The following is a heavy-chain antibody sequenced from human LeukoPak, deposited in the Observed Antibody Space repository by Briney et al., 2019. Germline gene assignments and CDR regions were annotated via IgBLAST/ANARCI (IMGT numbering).Heavy chain of an antibody. CDR3: ASGYYYCMDV. CDR1: GYIFTGYY. Sequence: ASVKVSCKASGYIFTGYYMHWVRQAPGQGLEWMGWINPNSGDTNYAQKFQGRVTMTRDTSISTAYMDLSTLRSDDTAVYYCASGYYYCMDVWGQGTTVTVSS. CDR2: INPNSGDT. V-gene: IGHV1-2*02. J-gene: IGHJ6*02.